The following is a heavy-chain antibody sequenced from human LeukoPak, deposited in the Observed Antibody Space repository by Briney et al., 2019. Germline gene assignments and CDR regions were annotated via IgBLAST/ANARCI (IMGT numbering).Heavy chain of an antibody. V-gene: IGHV3-48*03. CDR1: GFTINNYE. CDR2: ISSSGGTI. D-gene: IGHD3/OR15-3a*01. J-gene: IGHJ3*01. CDR3: ARDMGTGTDAFDF. Sequence: GGSLRLSCSPSGFTINNYEMNWVRQAPGKGLEWVSYISSSGGTIYYAESVKGRFTISRDNAKNSLYLQMNSLRAEDTAVYYCARDMGTGTDAFDFWGQGTLVTVSS.